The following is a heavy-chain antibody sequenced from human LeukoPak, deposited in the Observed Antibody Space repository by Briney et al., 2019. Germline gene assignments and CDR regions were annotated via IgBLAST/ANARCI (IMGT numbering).Heavy chain of an antibody. J-gene: IGHJ6*02. Sequence: SETLSLTCTVSGGSFSDYYWTWVRQSPGKGLEWIGYSGSTNYNPSLKSRVTISVDTSKRHFPLTLSSVTEADTAVYYCARTRRHYYGSGKNLTPWPAGLDVWGQGTTVIVS. V-gene: IGHV4-59*01. CDR3: ARTRRHYYGSGKNLTPWPAGLDV. CDR2: SGST. D-gene: IGHD3-10*01. CDR1: GGSFSDYY.